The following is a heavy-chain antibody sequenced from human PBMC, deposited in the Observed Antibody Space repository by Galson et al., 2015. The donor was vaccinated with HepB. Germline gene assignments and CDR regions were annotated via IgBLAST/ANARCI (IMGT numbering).Heavy chain of an antibody. D-gene: IGHD3-10*01. CDR2: ISYDGSNK. Sequence: SLRLSCAASGFAFSSYAMHWVRQAPGKGLEWVAVISYDGSNKYYADSVKGRFTISRVNSKNTLYLQMNSLRAEDTAVYYCARGGALWFLAADYWGQGTLVTVSS. CDR1: GFAFSSYA. CDR3: ARGGALWFLAADY. J-gene: IGHJ4*02. V-gene: IGHV3-30-3*01.